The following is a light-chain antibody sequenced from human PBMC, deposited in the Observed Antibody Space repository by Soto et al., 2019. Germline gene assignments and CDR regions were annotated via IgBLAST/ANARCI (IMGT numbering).Light chain of an antibody. CDR1: SNDVGGFNY. CDR3: SSYTSSSTPYV. J-gene: IGLJ1*01. CDR2: EVS. Sequence: QSALTQPASVSGSPGQSITIFCTGTSNDVGGFNYVSWYQQHPGRAPKLMSYEVSNRPSGVSNRFSGSKSGNTASLTISGLQAEDEADYYCSSYTSSSTPYVFGTGTKLTVL. V-gene: IGLV2-14*01.